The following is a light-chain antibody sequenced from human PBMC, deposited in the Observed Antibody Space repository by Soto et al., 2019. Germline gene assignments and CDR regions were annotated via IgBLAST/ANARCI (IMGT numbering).Light chain of an antibody. CDR1: SSDVGTYKY. CDR3: CSYSGNWI. V-gene: IGLV2-8*01. Sequence: QSALTQPPSASGSPGQSVTISCTGTSSDVGTYKYVSWYQQHPGKAPKLMIYEVSKRPSGVPDRFSGSKSGNTASLTVSGLQAEDEADYYCCSYSGNWIFGGGTKLTVL. CDR2: EVS. J-gene: IGLJ2*01.